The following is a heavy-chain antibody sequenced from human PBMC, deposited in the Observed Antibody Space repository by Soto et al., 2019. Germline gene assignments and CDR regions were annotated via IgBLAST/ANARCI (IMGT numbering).Heavy chain of an antibody. CDR1: GDIFSGYS. D-gene: IGHD5-12*01. CDR3: AKDLGSGYDPGDY. V-gene: IGHV1-69*14. Sequence: QVQLVQSGSVVKKPGSSVKVSCKTSGDIFSGYSISWVRQTPGQGLEWMGGIIPIFGTTNYAQRFHGRVTITEDKSTSTVSMESYRLNCETTAVYYCAKDLGSGYDPGDYWGQGTPVTVSS. J-gene: IGHJ4*02. CDR2: IIPIFGTT.